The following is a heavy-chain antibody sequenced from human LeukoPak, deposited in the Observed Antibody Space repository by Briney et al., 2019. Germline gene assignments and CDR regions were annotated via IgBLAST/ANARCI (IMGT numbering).Heavy chain of an antibody. J-gene: IGHJ4*02. CDR1: GYTFSIYA. V-gene: IGHV1-18*01. CDR2: ISAYNGNT. Sequence: ASVTVSCKASGYTFSIYAISWVRQAPGQGLEWMGWISAYNGNTDYAQKFQGRVTLTTDTSANTAYLELRSLRSDDTALYYCARDHLDIVPTIYSFWGQGTLVTVSS. D-gene: IGHD5-12*01. CDR3: ARDHLDIVPTIYSF.